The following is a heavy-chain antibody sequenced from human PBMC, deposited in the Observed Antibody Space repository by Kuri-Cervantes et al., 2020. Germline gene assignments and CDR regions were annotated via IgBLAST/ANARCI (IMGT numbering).Heavy chain of an antibody. CDR1: GFTFSSYA. CDR2: ISYDGSNK. Sequence: GGSLRLSCAASGFTFSSYAMHWVRQAPGKGLEWVAVISYDGSNKYYADSVKGRFTISRDNSKNTLYLQMSSLRPEDTAVYYCAKDGQWPIDYWGQGTLVTVSS. D-gene: IGHD6-19*01. J-gene: IGHJ4*02. V-gene: IGHV3-30*14. CDR3: AKDGQWPIDY.